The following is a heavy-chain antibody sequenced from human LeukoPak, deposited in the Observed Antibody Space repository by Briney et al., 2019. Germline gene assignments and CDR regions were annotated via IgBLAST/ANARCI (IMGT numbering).Heavy chain of an antibody. CDR3: AKRRPVAGFDY. CDR2: ISGSGSST. V-gene: IGHV3-23*01. Sequence: PGRSLRLSSAASGFTFSSYAMSWVRQAPGKGLEWVPAISGSGSSTYYADSVKGRFTISRHNSKNTLYPQMNSLRAEDTAVYYCAKRRPVAGFDYWGQGTLVTVSS. D-gene: IGHD6-19*01. J-gene: IGHJ4*02. CDR1: GFTFSSYA.